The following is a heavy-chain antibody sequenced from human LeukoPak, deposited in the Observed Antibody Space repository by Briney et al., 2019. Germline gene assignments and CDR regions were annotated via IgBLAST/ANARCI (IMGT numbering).Heavy chain of an antibody. V-gene: IGHV4-38-2*01. CDR2: IYHSGST. J-gene: IGHJ4*02. Sequence: PSETLSLTCAVSGYSISSGYYWGWIRQPPGKGLEWIGSIYHSGSTYHNPSLKSRVTISVDTSKNQFSLKLSSVTAADTAVYYCARHEVGIVVVPAAPFDYWGQGTLVTVSS. CDR1: GYSISSGYY. D-gene: IGHD2-2*01. CDR3: ARHEVGIVVVPAAPFDY.